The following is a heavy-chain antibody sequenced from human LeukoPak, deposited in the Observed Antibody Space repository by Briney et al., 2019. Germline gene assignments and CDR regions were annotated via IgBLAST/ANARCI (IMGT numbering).Heavy chain of an antibody. CDR1: GFTFDCCG. V-gene: IGHV3-30*02. J-gene: IGHJ6*03. D-gene: IGHD5-12*01. Sequence: GGSLTLSCAASGFTFDCCGMHWVRQAPGKGLEWVAFIRNVGNDKYYADSVKGRFFISRDNSKNTLSLQMNSLRVEDTAVYYCAKGFSGRVVAYWFYYFYMDVWGKGTTVSISS. CDR2: IRNVGNDK. CDR3: AKGFSGRVVAYWFYYFYMDV.